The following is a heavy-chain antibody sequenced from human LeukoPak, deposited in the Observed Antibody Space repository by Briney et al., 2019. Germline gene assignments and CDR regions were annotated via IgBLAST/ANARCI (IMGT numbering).Heavy chain of an antibody. D-gene: IGHD4-17*01. Sequence: GGSLRLSCAASGFTFSSYAMSWVRQAPGKGLEWVSAISGSGGSTYYADSVKGRFTISRDNSKNTLYLQMNSLRAEDTAVYYYAKEAPDDYGDYGDWFDPWGQGTLVTVSS. J-gene: IGHJ5*02. CDR3: AKEAPDDYGDYGDWFDP. CDR1: GFTFSSYA. V-gene: IGHV3-23*01. CDR2: ISGSGGST.